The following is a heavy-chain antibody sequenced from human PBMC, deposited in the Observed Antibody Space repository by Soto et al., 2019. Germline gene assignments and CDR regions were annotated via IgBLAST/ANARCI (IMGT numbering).Heavy chain of an antibody. V-gene: IGHV4-59*01. CDR1: GGSISSYY. CDR2: LYNSGST. D-gene: IGHD2-2*01. J-gene: IGHJ4*02. CDR3: ARGHCISSSCYDDY. Sequence: QVQLQESGPGLVKPSETLSLTCTVSGGSISSYYWSWVRQPPGKGLEWIANLYNSGSTKYNPSLKSRVTISVDTSKNQFSLTLNSVTAADTAVYYCARGHCISSSCYDDYWGQGTLVTVSS.